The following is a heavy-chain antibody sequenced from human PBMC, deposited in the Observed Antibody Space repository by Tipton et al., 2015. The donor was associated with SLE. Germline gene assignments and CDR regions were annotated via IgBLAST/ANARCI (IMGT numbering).Heavy chain of an antibody. CDR2: FAHSGSS. D-gene: IGHD3-3*01. J-gene: IGHJ4*02. V-gene: IGHV4-38-2*02. CDR1: DYSITNSYY. CDR3: ARGGVTLFGVVTSDY. Sequence: GLVKPSETLSLTCSVSDYSITNSYYWGWIRQTPGKGLEWIGSFAHSGSSFYNPSLKSRVSISADTSKNAFSLRVNSVTAADTAVYYCARGGVTLFGVVTSDYWGQGTLVTVSS.